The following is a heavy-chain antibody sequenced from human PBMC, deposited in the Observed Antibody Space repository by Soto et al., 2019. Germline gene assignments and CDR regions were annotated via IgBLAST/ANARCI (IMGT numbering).Heavy chain of an antibody. Sequence: QVQLQQSEPGLVKPSQTLSLTCAISGDSVSSSSVTWNWIRQSPSRGLEWLGRTYYRSKWYNDYAESVKSRIIINPDTSKNQFSLHLNSVTPEGTAVYYCVRLIGNSWLDFWGQGTLVTVSS. D-gene: IGHD1-26*01. CDR3: VRLIGNSWLDF. V-gene: IGHV6-1*01. CDR2: TYYRSKWYN. CDR1: GDSVSSSSVT. J-gene: IGHJ5*01.